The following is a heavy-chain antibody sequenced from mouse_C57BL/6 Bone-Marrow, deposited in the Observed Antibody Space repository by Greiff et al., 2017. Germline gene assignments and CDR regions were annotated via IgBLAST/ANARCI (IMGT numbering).Heavy chain of an antibody. CDR2: IYPGSGST. Sequence: VQLQQPGAELVKPGASVKMSCKASGYTFTSYWITWVKQRPGQGLEWIGDIYPGSGSTNYNEKFKSKATLTVDTSSSTAYMQRSSLTSEDSAVYYCARFYGNYVWNWYFDVWGTGTTVTVSS. V-gene: IGHV1-55*01. CDR3: ARFYGNYVWNWYFDV. J-gene: IGHJ1*03. CDR1: GYTFTSYW. D-gene: IGHD2-1*01.